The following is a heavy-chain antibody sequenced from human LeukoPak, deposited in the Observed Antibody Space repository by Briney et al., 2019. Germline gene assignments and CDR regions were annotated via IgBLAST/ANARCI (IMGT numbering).Heavy chain of an antibody. J-gene: IGHJ4*02. V-gene: IGHV1-46*01. CDR3: AVARGYSSSWYGGLSDY. Sequence: GASVKVSCKSFGYTFTSNYMHWVRQAPGQGPEWMGVISPSGASTTYAQTFQGRVTLTRDMSTSTDYLELSSLRSEDTAVYYCAVARGYSSSWYGGLSDYWGQGTLVTVSS. CDR1: GYTFTSNY. D-gene: IGHD6-13*01. CDR2: ISPSGAST.